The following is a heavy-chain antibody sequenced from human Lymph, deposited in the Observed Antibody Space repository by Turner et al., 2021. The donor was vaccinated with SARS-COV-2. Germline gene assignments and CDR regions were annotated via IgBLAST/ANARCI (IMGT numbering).Heavy chain of an antibody. CDR1: GFTFSTYA. J-gene: IGHJ3*02. Sequence: QVQLVESGGGVVQPGRSLRLSGAASGFTFSTYAIHWVRQAPGKGLEWVAVISYDGFNKYYSDSVKGQFTISRDNSKNTLYLQMSSLRAEDTAVYYCARGSGSYLSAFDIWGQGTMVTVSS. V-gene: IGHV3-30*04. D-gene: IGHD1-26*01. CDR3: ARGSGSYLSAFDI. CDR2: ISYDGFNK.